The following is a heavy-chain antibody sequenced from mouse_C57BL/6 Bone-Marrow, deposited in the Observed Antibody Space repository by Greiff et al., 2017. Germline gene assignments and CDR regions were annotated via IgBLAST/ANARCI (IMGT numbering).Heavy chain of an antibody. D-gene: IGHD4-1*01. CDR1: GFTFSSYG. J-gene: IGHJ2*01. CDR2: ISSGGSYT. Sequence: EVKLVESGGDLVKPGGSLKLSCAASGFTFSSYGMSWVRRTPDKRLEWVATISSGGSYTYYPDSVKGRFTISRDNAKNTLYLQMSSLKSEDTAMYYCARAWEGYFDYWGQGTTLTVSS. CDR3: ARAWEGYFDY. V-gene: IGHV5-6*01.